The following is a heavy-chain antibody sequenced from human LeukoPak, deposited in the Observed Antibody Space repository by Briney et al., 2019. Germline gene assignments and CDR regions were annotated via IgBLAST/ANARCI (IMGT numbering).Heavy chain of an antibody. V-gene: IGHV3-21*01. J-gene: IGHJ6*02. CDR2: ISSSSSYI. Sequence: GGSLRLSCAASGFTFSSCSMNWVRQAPGKGLEWVSSISSSSSYIYYADSVKGRVTISRDNAKNPLYLQMNSLRAEDTAVYYCARDSHSSWYFGSAYYGMDVWGQGTTVTVSS. CDR3: ARDSHSSWYFGSAYYGMDV. D-gene: IGHD6-13*01. CDR1: GFTFSSCS.